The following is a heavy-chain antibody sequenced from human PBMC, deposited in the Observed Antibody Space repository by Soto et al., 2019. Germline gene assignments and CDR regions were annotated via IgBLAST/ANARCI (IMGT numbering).Heavy chain of an antibody. V-gene: IGHV1-69*13. J-gene: IGHJ6*01. CDR3: ARETGYCSTTTCRKAIYAMDV. D-gene: IGHD2-2*01. CDR2: IVPIFGTT. Sequence: SVKVSCKASGGTFSTYGISWVRQAPGQGLEWMGGIVPIFGTTNSAQKFQGRLTITADESTSTAYMDLSSLRSEDTAVYYCARETGYCSTTTCRKAIYAMDVGG. CDR1: GGTFSTYG.